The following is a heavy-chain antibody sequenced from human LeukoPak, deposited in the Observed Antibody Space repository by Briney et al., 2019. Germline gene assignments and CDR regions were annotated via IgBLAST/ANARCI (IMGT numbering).Heavy chain of an antibody. J-gene: IGHJ4*02. V-gene: IGHV3-7*01. Sequence: GGSLRLSCAASGFTFSSHWMSWVRQAPGKGLERVANIKKDGSEKYYVDAVKGRFTISRDNAKTSLYLQMNSLRAEDTAVYYCARDLSGIAGYTYGRGIDYWGQGTLVTVSS. D-gene: IGHD5-18*01. CDR1: GFTFSSHW. CDR3: ARDLSGIAGYTYGRGIDY. CDR2: IKKDGSEK.